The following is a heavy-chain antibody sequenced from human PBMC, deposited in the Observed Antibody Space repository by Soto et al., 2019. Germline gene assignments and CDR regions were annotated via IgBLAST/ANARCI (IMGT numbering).Heavy chain of an antibody. J-gene: IGHJ4*02. Sequence: GVSMRHSCTASGCTFSTYSMNWVRQAPGKGLEWLSYISGSGSTMYYVDSVRGRFTISRDNAKNSLFLQMNSLRDEDTAVYYYARDHSALTAYYERVGYWGQGTLVTVSS. CDR2: ISGSGSTM. CDR1: GCTFSTYS. D-gene: IGHD3-9*01. V-gene: IGHV3-48*02. CDR3: ARDHSALTAYYERVGY.